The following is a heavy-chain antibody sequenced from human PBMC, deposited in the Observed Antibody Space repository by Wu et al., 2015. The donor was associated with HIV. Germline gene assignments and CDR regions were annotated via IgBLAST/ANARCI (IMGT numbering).Heavy chain of an antibody. CDR1: GGTFSTFG. CDR2: IVPLFGAP. Sequence: QVQLVQSGAEVKKPGSSVKVSCKTSGGTFSTFGISWVRQAPGQGFEWLGRIVPLFGAPNHARKFQDRLTITADGSTATVYMEMSNLRSEDTAVYFCTRSSFTGGSDTWYSFDKWGQGTLVTVSS. J-gene: IGHJ4*02. CDR3: TRSSFTGGSDTWYSFDK. D-gene: IGHD1-14*01. V-gene: IGHV1-69*13.